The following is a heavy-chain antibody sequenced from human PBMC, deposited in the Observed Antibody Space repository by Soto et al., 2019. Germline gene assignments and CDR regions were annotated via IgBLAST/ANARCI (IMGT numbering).Heavy chain of an antibody. D-gene: IGHD3-22*01. Sequence: PSDTLSLTCAVFGGSISSSSYYWGRIRQPPGKGLEWIGSIYFSGSTYYNPSLKSRVTISVDTSKNQFSLRLSSLTAADTAVYYCAGLKYFHSSDDLVHWGQGTWVTVSS. J-gene: IGHJ4*02. CDR2: IYFSGST. CDR3: AGLKYFHSSDDLVH. V-gene: IGHV4-39*01. CDR1: GGSISSSSYY.